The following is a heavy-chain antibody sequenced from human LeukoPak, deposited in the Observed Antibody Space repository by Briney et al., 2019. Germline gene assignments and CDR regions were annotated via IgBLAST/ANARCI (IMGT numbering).Heavy chain of an antibody. CDR1: GYTFRSYA. Sequence: GGSLRLSCRASGYTFRSYAMSWVREARGGAVEWLSAISGSGGSTYYADPVKGRYTISRDNSKNTLYLQMNSLRAEDTTVYYCAKDHAVLDDFWSGLPQYYFDYWGQGTLVTVSS. V-gene: IGHV3-23*01. D-gene: IGHD3-3*01. J-gene: IGHJ4*02. CDR2: ISGSGGST. CDR3: AKDHAVLDDFWSGLPQYYFDY.